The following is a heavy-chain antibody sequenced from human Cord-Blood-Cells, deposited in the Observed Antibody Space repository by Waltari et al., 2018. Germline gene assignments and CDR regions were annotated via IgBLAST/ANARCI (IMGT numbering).Heavy chain of an antibody. CDR3: ARVGLGYSSSWKAEKDY. Sequence: QVQLQQWGAGLLKPSETLSLTCAAYGGSFSGYYWSWIRQPPGKGLEWIGEINNSGSTNYNPSLKSRVTISVDTSKNQFSLKLSSVTAADTAVYYCARVGLGYSSSWKAEKDYWGQGTLVTVSS. J-gene: IGHJ4*02. D-gene: IGHD6-13*01. CDR1: GGSFSGYY. V-gene: IGHV4-34*01. CDR2: INNSGST.